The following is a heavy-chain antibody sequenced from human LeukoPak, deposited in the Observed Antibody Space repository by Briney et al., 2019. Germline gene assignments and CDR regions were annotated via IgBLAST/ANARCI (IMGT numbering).Heavy chain of an antibody. D-gene: IGHD3-3*01. Sequence: GGSLRLSCGTSGFTSTCCGMHSVRQASGKGLEWVAAISSSDGNSKYYADSVKGRFTISRDNSKSTVYLQMNSLRADDTAVYYCAKWSGNRPLYYFDYWGQGTLVTVSS. J-gene: IGHJ4*02. CDR3: AKWSGNRPLYYFDY. V-gene: IGHV3-30*18. CDR2: ISSSDGNSK. CDR1: GFTSTCCG.